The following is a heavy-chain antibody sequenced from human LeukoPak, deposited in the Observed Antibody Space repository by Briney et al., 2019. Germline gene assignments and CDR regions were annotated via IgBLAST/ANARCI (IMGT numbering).Heavy chain of an antibody. V-gene: IGHV4-59*01. J-gene: IGHJ4*02. CDR3: ARISDCSSTSCPIDY. CDR2: IYYSGST. CDR1: GGSIRSYY. D-gene: IGHD2-2*01. Sequence: PSETVSLTCIVSGGSIRSYYWSWIRQPPGKGLEWIGYIYYSGSTNYNPSLKSRVTISVDTSKNQFSLKLSSVTAADTAVYYCARISDCSSTSCPIDYWGQGTLVTVSS.